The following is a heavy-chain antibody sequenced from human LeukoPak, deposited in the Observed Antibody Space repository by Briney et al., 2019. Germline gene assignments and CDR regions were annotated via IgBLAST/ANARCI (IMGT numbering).Heavy chain of an antibody. Sequence: GGSLRLSCAASGFAFGSNWMHWVRQAPGKGLVWVSHISPDARTITYAAFVKGRFTISRANAKNSLYLQMNSLRAEDTALYYCAKDISPLGVGVRGAEGLDVWGQGSTVTVSS. CDR1: GFAFGSNW. CDR2: ISPDARTI. D-gene: IGHD3-10*01. J-gene: IGHJ6*02. CDR3: AKDISPLGVGVRGAEGLDV. V-gene: IGHV3-74*01.